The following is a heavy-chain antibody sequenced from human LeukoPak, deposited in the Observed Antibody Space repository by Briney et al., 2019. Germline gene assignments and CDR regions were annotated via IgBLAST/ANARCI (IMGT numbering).Heavy chain of an antibody. J-gene: IGHJ4*02. V-gene: IGHV1-18*01. Sequence: ASVKVSCKASGYTFTSYGISWVRQAPGQGLEWMGWISAYNGNTNYAQKLQGRVTMTTDTSTSTAYMELRSLRSDDTAVYYCARLPDREEQLGFPRDYWGQGTLVTVSS. CDR1: GYTFTSYG. D-gene: IGHD5-18*01. CDR3: ARLPDREEQLGFPRDY. CDR2: ISAYNGNT.